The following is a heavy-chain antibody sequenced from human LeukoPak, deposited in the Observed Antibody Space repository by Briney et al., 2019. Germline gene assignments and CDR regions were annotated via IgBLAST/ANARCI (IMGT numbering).Heavy chain of an antibody. CDR3: ARDQGAFYSRSWLDY. V-gene: IGHV4-4*02. J-gene: IGHJ4*02. CDR1: GGSVISTNW. CDR2: VHLDGRT. D-gene: IGHD6-13*01. Sequence: SETLSLTCGVSGGSVISTNWWTWVRQPPGKGLEWIGEVHLDGRTNYNPSLGSRLTMSVDLSENQVSLKLTSVTAADTAVYYCARDQGAFYSRSWLDYWGQGTLVTVSS.